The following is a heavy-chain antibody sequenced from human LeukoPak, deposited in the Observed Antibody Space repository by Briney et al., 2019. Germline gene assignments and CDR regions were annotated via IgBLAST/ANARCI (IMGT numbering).Heavy chain of an antibody. V-gene: IGHV3-53*01. CDR3: ARGLYYYGSEFPPYYGMDV. D-gene: IGHD3-10*01. CDR1: GFTFSNAW. Sequence: GGSLRLSCAASGFTFSNAWMSWVRQAPGKGLEWVSVIYSGGSTYYADSVKGRLTISRDNSKNTLYLQMNSLRAEDTAVYYCARGLYYYGSEFPPYYGMDVWGQGTTVTVSS. J-gene: IGHJ6*02. CDR2: IYSGGST.